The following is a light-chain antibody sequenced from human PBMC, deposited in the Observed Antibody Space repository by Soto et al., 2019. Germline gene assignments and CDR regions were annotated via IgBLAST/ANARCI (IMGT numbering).Light chain of an antibody. CDR3: QQLKSSPFT. J-gene: IGKJ3*01. CDR2: SAS. Sequence: IQLTQSPSSLSASIGDRVTIACRASQDISRYLAWYQHKPGKAPQLLIYSASTLQSGVPSRFSGSGSGTDFTLTISSLQPEDFVTYYCQQLKSSPFTFGPGTKVEIK. V-gene: IGKV1-9*01. CDR1: QDISRY.